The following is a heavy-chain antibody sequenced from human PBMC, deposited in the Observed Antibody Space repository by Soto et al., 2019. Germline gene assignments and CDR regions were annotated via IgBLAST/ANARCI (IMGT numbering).Heavy chain of an antibody. CDR1: GYTFTGYY. Sequence: GASVKVSCKASGYTFTGYYMHWVRRAPGEGLEWMGWINPNSGGTNYAQKFQGWVTMTRDTSISTAYMELSRLRSDDTAVYYCARDLTPRYFDWLSFDFWGKRTLVTVSS. CDR3: ARDLTPRYFDWLSFDF. CDR2: INPNSGGT. V-gene: IGHV1-2*04. J-gene: IGHJ4*02. D-gene: IGHD3-9*01.